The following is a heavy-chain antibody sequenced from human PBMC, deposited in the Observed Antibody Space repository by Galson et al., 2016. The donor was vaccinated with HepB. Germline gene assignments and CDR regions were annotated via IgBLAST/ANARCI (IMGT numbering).Heavy chain of an antibody. CDR3: ALPNSGDFDRYLGP. J-gene: IGHJ5*02. CDR2: ITPIFGRP. CDR1: GGTFSGFA. V-gene: IGHV1-69*13. Sequence: SVKVSCKASGGTFSGFAVSWVRQAPGQGLEWMGGITPIFGRPTYAQKFQGRVTIIADEPTSTAFMDLGSLTSEDTAIYYCALPNSGDFDRYLGPWGQGTLVIVSS. D-gene: IGHD4-17*01.